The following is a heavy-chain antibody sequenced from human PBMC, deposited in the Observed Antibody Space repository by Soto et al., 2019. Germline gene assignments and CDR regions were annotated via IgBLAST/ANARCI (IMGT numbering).Heavy chain of an antibody. CDR1: GFSLSNARMG. CDR3: ARSVLRYFEGKYYFDY. V-gene: IGHV2-26*01. D-gene: IGHD3-9*01. CDR2: IFSNDEK. Sequence: ESGPTLVNPTETLTLTCTVSGFSLSNARMGVSWIRQPPGKALEWLAHIFSNDEKSYSTSLKSRLTISKDTSKSQVVLTMTNMDPVDTATYYCARSVLRYFEGKYYFDYWGQGTLVTVSS. J-gene: IGHJ4*02.